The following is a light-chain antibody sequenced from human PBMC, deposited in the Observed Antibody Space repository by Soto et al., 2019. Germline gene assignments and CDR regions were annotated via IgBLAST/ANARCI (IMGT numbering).Light chain of an antibody. CDR1: QSISSW. J-gene: IGKJ5*01. CDR2: KAS. CDR3: QQRSNRPPFT. Sequence: DIQMTQSPSTLSASVGDRVTITCRASQSISSWLAWYQQKPGKAPKLLIYKASSLESGVPSRFSGSGSGTDFTLTISSLQPDDFAVYYCQQRSNRPPFTFGQGTRLEIK. V-gene: IGKV1-5*03.